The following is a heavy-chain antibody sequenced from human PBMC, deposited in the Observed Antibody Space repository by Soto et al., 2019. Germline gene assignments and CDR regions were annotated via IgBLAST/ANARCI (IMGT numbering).Heavy chain of an antibody. CDR3: ARYSSSWYEPGLFYYYYYMDV. CDR1: GGSISSSSYY. Sequence: SETLSLTCTVSGGSISSSSYYWCWIRQPPGKGLEWIGSIYYSGSTYYNPSLKSRVTISVDTSKNQFSLKLSSVTAADTAVYYCARYSSSWYEPGLFYYYYYMDVWGKGTTVTVSS. J-gene: IGHJ6*03. V-gene: IGHV4-39*01. CDR2: IYYSGST. D-gene: IGHD6-13*01.